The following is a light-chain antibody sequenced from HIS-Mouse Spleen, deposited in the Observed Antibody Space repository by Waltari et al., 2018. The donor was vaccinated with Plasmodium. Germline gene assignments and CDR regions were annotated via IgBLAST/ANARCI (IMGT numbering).Light chain of an antibody. CDR2: GAS. V-gene: IGKV3-15*01. J-gene: IGKJ3*01. CDR3: QQYNNWSFT. Sequence: EIVMTQSPATLSVSPGESATLSCRASQSVSSNLAWYQQKPGQAPRLLIYGASTRATGIPARFSGSGSGTEFTLTISSLQSEDFAVCYCQQYNNWSFTFGPGTKVDIK. CDR1: QSVSSN.